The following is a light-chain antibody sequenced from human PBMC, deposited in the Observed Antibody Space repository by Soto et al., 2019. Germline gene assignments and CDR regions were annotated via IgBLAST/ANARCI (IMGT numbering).Light chain of an antibody. CDR2: EVS. CDR1: SSDVGGYNY. V-gene: IGLV2-14*01. J-gene: IGLJ1*01. Sequence: QSVLTQPASVSGSPGQSITISCTGTSSDVGGYNYVSWSQQHPGKAPQLMIYEVSNRPSGVSNRFSGSKSGNTASLTISGLQAEDEADYYCSSYTSSSTYVFGTGTKVTVL. CDR3: SSYTSSSTYV.